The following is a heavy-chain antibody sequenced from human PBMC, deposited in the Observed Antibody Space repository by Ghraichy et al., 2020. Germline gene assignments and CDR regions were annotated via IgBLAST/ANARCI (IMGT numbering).Heavy chain of an antibody. CDR1: GGSMRGYF. CDR3: VKTLESYFYMDV. D-gene: IGHD3-3*01. Sequence: SETLSLTCKVSGGSMRGYFWSWIRQSPVKGLEWIGCIYDIGSTHLTPSLKSRVSMTIDTSKNQFFLYLNSLTAADTATYYCVKTLESYFYMDVWGKGTTVTVSS. J-gene: IGHJ6*03. CDR2: IYDIGST. V-gene: IGHV4-59*01.